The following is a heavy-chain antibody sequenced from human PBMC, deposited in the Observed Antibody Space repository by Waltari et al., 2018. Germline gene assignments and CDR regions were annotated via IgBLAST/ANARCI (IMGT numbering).Heavy chain of an antibody. Sequence: QVQLVQSGAEVKKPGASVKVSCKVSGYTLTELSMHWVRQAPGKGLEWMGWISAYNGNTNYAQKLQGRVTMTTDTSTSTAYMELRSLRSDDTAVYYCARDRLIAAAVDFDYWGQGTLVTVSS. D-gene: IGHD6-13*01. V-gene: IGHV1-18*01. CDR1: GYTLTELS. CDR2: ISAYNGNT. CDR3: ARDRLIAAAVDFDY. J-gene: IGHJ4*02.